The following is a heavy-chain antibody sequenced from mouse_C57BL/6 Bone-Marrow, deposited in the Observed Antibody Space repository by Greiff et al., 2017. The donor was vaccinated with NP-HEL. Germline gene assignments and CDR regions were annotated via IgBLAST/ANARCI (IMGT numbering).Heavy chain of an antibody. D-gene: IGHD1-1*01. CDR1: GFNIKDYY. V-gene: IGHV14-1*01. CDR2: IDPEDGDT. J-gene: IGHJ3*01. Sequence: VQLQQSGAELVRPGASVKLSCTASGFNIKDYYMHWVKQRPEQGLEWIGRIDPEDGDTEYAPKFQGKATMTADTSSNTAYLQLSSLTSEDTAVYYCTIYYYGSSLSWFAYWGRGTLVTVSA. CDR3: TIYYYGSSLSWFAY.